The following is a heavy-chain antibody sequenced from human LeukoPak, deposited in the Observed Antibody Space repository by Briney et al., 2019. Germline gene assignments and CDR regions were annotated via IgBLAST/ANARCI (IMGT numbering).Heavy chain of an antibody. CDR2: INPSGGST. V-gene: IGHV1-46*01. J-gene: IGHJ6*03. CDR1: GYTFTSYY. CDR3: ARVAAEVVGLPGAIGFGWLRRDYYYMDV. D-gene: IGHD2-2*02. Sequence: ASVKVSCKASGYTFTSYYMHWVRQAPGEGLEWMGIINPSGGSTTYAQKFQGRVTMTRDMSTSTGYMDLSSLRSEDTAVYYCARVAAEVVGLPGAIGFGWLRRDYYYMDVWGKGTTVTVSS.